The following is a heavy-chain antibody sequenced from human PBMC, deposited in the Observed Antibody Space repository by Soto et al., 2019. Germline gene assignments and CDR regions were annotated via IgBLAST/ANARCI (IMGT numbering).Heavy chain of an antibody. Sequence: EVQLVESGGGLVPPGGSLRLSCAASGITTNGYWMSWVRQVPGKGLVWVSRIKSDGSVTSYADSVKGRFTISRDNAKNTLYLQMNSLRAEDTAVYYCARSDWFDPWGQGTLVTVSS. CDR3: ARSDWFDP. V-gene: IGHV3-74*01. J-gene: IGHJ5*02. CDR2: IKSDGSVT. CDR1: GITTNGYW.